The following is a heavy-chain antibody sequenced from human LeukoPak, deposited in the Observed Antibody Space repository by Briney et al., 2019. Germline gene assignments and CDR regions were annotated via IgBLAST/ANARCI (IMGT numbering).Heavy chain of an antibody. Sequence: GGSLRLSCAASGFTFSNYAMNWVRQAPGKGLEWVSYISSSGSTIYYADSAKGRFTISRDNAKNSLYLQMNSLRAEDTAVYYCAELGITMIGGVWGKGTTVTISS. V-gene: IGHV3-48*03. CDR3: AELGITMIGGV. CDR1: GFTFSNYA. J-gene: IGHJ6*04. CDR2: ISSSGSTI. D-gene: IGHD3-10*02.